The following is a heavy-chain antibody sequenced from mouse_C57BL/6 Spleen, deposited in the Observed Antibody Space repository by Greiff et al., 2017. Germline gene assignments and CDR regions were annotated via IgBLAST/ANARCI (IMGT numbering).Heavy chain of an antibody. V-gene: IGHV5-17*01. Sequence: EVQLVESGGGLVKPGGSLKLSCAASGFTFSDYGMHWVRQAPEKGLEWVAYISSGSSTIYYVDTVKGRFTIARDNAKNTLFLQMTSLRSEDTAMYYCARTYYGNYGRDAMDYWGQGTSVTVSS. CDR3: ARTYYGNYGRDAMDY. J-gene: IGHJ4*01. D-gene: IGHD2-10*01. CDR1: GFTFSDYG. CDR2: ISSGSSTI.